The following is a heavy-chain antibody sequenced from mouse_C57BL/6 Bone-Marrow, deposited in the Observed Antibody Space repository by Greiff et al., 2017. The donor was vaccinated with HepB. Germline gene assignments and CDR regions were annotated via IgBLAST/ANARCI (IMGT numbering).Heavy chain of an antibody. CDR1: GFTFSDYY. D-gene: IGHD1-1*02. J-gene: IGHJ4*01. CDR3: ARQHGYAMDY. Sequence: DVMLVESGGGLVQPGGSLKLSCAASGFTFSDYYMYWVRQTPEKRLEWVAYISNGGGSTYYPDTVKGRFTISRDNAKNTLYLQMSRLKSEDTAMYYCARQHGYAMDYWGQGTSVTVSS. CDR2: ISNGGGST. V-gene: IGHV5-12*01.